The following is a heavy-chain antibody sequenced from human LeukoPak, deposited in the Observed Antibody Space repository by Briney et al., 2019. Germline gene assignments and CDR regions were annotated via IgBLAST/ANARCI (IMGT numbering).Heavy chain of an antibody. J-gene: IGHJ6*03. V-gene: IGHV4-4*02. CDR2: INHSGST. CDR1: GCSISSSNW. CDR3: ARGNRFLTTRHYYYMDV. D-gene: IGHD3-3*01. Sequence: SGTLSLTCAVSGCSISSSNWWSWVRQPPGKGLEWIGEINHSGSTNYNPSLKSRVTISVDTSKNQFSLKLSSVTAADTAVYYCARGNRFLTTRHYYYMDVWGKGTTVTVSS.